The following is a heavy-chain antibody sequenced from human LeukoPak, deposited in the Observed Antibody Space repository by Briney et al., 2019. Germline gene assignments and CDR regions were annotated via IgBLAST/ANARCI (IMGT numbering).Heavy chain of an antibody. CDR2: ISSSGSTI. CDR3: ARELQYYYDSSGYHDY. J-gene: IGHJ4*02. Sequence: GGSLRLSCAASGFTFSSYEMSWVRQAPGKGLEWVSYISSSGSTIYYADSVKGRFTISRDNAKNSLYLQMNSLRAEDTAVYYCARELQYYYDSSGYHDYWGQGTLVTVSS. CDR1: GFTFSSYE. V-gene: IGHV3-48*03. D-gene: IGHD3-22*01.